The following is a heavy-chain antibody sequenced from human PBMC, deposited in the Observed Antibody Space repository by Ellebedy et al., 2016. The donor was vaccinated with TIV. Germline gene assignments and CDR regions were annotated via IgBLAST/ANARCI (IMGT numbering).Heavy chain of an antibody. D-gene: IGHD3-3*01. J-gene: IGHJ5*02. CDR3: ARDRGADFVYDFWSGTFDP. V-gene: IGHV1-3*01. CDR1: GYTFTSYA. CDR2: INVGNGNT. Sequence: ASVKVSCKASGYTFTSYAVHWVRQAPGQRLEWMGRINVGNGNTKYSQKFQGRVTITRDTSASTTDMELSSLRSEDTAVYDCARDRGADFVYDFWSGTFDPWGQGTLVTVSS.